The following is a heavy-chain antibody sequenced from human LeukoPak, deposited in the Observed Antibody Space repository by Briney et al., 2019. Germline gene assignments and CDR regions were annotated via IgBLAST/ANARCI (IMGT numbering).Heavy chain of an antibody. CDR3: ARKLITMVRGDFYFDY. V-gene: IGHV3-11*01. D-gene: IGHD3-10*01. CDR1: GFTFSDYY. CDR2: ISSSGSTI. J-gene: IGHJ4*02. Sequence: GGSLRLSCAASGFTFSDYYMSWIRQAPGKGLEWVSYISSSGSTIYYADSVKGRFTISRDNAKNSLYLQMNNLRAEDTAVYYCARKLITMVRGDFYFDYWGQGTLVTVSS.